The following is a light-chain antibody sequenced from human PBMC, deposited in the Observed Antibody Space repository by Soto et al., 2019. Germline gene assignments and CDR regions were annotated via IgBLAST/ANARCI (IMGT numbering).Light chain of an antibody. Sequence: ETVMTQSPGTLSLSPGERATLSCRASQSVSSGYLAWYQQKPGQAPRLLIFGASNRATGIPDRFTGCGSGTDFTLTISRLEPEDFAVYYCQQRNNWPPLTFGGGTKVQIK. CDR3: QQRNNWPPLT. CDR1: QSVSSGY. J-gene: IGKJ4*01. V-gene: IGKV3D-20*02. CDR2: GAS.